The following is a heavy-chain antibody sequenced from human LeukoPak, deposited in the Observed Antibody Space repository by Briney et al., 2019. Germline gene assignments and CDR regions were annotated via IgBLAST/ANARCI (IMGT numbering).Heavy chain of an antibody. CDR1: GGSISSSTYY. V-gene: IGHV4-39*01. J-gene: IGHJ5*02. CDR2: VYYTGST. D-gene: IGHD3-10*01. CDR3: ARVWYGSATLGWFDP. Sequence: PSETLSLTCTVSGGSISSSTYYWGWIRQPPGEGLEWIGTVYYTGSTYYNPSLRSRVTISVDTSKNQFSLKLSSVTAADTAVFYCARVWYGSATLGWFDPRGQGTLVTVSS.